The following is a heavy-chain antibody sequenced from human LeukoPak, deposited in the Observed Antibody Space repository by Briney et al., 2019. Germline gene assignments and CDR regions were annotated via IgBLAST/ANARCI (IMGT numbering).Heavy chain of an antibody. CDR1: GGSISSSSYY. D-gene: IGHD3-22*01. V-gene: IGHV4-39*07. J-gene: IGHJ4*02. CDR3: ARDIRIGYYDSSGSVLFDY. Sequence: SETLSLTCTVSGGSISSSSYYWGWIRQPPGKGLEWIGSIYYSGSTYYNPSLKSRVTISVDTSKNQFSLKLSSVTAADTAVYYCARDIRIGYYDSSGSVLFDYWGQGTLVTVSS. CDR2: IYYSGST.